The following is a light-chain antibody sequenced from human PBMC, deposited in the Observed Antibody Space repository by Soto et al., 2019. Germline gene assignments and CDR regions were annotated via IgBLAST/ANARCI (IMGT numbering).Light chain of an antibody. J-gene: IGKJ4*01. CDR2: GAS. CDR1: QSVNTN. V-gene: IGKV3-15*01. Sequence: EMVMTQSPATLSVSPGERATLSCRASQSVNTNLAWYQQKPGQAPRLLIYGASTRATGIPARFSGSGSGTEFTLTISSLQSEDFAVYYCQQYNNWPPLTFGGGTEVEIK. CDR3: QQYNNWPPLT.